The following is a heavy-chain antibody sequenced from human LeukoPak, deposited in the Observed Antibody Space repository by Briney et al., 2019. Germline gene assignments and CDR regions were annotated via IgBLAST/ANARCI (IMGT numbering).Heavy chain of an antibody. CDR2: ISGSGGST. Sequence: GGSLRLSCAASGFTFSSYAMSWVRQAPGKGLEWVSAISGSGGSTYYADSVKGRFTISRDNSKNTLYLQMNSLRAEDTAVYYCAEGALYYYDSSGLSWGQGTLVTVSS. CDR1: GFTFSSYA. V-gene: IGHV3-23*01. D-gene: IGHD3-22*01. J-gene: IGHJ4*02. CDR3: AEGALYYYDSSGLS.